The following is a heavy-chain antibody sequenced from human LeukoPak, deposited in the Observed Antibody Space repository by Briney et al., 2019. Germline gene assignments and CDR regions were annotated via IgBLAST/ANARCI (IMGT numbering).Heavy chain of an antibody. CDR1: GYTFTTHG. CDR2: ISGHQGNT. CDR3: ARSSLGTITAGPFDY. J-gene: IGHJ4*02. V-gene: IGHV1-18*01. D-gene: IGHD5-12*01. Sequence: SVKGSCKASGYTFTTHGITWVRQAPGQRLEWIGWISGHQGNTKYAQNFQGRVTMTIDTSTSTAYMELGSLRSDDTAIYFCARSSLGTITAGPFDYWGQGTLVAVSS.